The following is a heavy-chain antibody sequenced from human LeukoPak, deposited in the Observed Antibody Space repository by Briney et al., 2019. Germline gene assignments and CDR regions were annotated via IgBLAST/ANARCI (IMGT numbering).Heavy chain of an antibody. CDR3: AREYYYYGMDV. V-gene: IGHV1-69*04. Sequence: SVKVSCKASGGTFSSYAISWVRQAPGQGLEWVGRIIPILGIANYAQKFQGRVTITADKSTSTAYMELSSLRSEDTAVYYCAREYYYYGMDVWGQGTTVTVSS. CDR2: IIPILGIA. CDR1: GGTFSSYA. J-gene: IGHJ6*02.